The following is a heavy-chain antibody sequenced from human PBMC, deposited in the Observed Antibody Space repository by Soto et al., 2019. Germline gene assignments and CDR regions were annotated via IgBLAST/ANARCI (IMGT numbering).Heavy chain of an antibody. CDR1: GFTFSSYS. Sequence: EVQLVESGGGLVQPGGSLRLSCAASGFTFSSYSMNWVRLAPGKGLEWVSYISSSSSTIYYADSVKGRFTIARDNAKNSLYLQMNSLRDEDTAVYYCARDEAAAGAFGPYYYYGMDVWGQGTTVTVSS. V-gene: IGHV3-48*02. CDR2: ISSSSSTI. CDR3: ARDEAAAGAFGPYYYYGMDV. D-gene: IGHD6-13*01. J-gene: IGHJ6*02.